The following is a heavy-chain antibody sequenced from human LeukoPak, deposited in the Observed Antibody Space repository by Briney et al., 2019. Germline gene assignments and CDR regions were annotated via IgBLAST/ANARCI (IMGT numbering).Heavy chain of an antibody. Sequence: PSETLSLTCTVSGVSISSSSYYWGRIRQPPGKGREWIGSIYYSGSTYYHPALKSRVTISVDTSKNQFSLKLSSVTAADTAVYYCARHYPYGSSWSPSYYYYYYMDVWGKGTTVTVSS. CDR3: ARHYPYGSSWSPSYYYYYYMDV. V-gene: IGHV4-39*01. CDR2: IYYSGST. CDR1: GVSISSSSYY. D-gene: IGHD6-13*01. J-gene: IGHJ6*03.